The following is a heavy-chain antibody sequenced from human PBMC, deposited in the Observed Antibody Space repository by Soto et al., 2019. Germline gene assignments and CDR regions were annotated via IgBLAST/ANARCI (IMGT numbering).Heavy chain of an antibody. V-gene: IGHV3-15*01. CDR2: IKRKTDGGTT. CDR3: TSTLGY. J-gene: IGHJ4*02. CDR1: GFTFSDAW. D-gene: IGHD7-27*01. Sequence: PGGSLRLSCAASGFTFSDAWMTWVRQAPGKGLEWVGRIKRKTDGGTTDYAAPVKGRFSISRDDSKNTLYLQMNSLKPEDTAVYYCTSTLGYWGQGTLVTVSS.